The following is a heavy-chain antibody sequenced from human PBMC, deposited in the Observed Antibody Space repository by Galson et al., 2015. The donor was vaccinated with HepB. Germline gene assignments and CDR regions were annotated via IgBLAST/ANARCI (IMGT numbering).Heavy chain of an antibody. J-gene: IGHJ4*02. D-gene: IGHD3-22*01. CDR2: ISWNSGSI. V-gene: IGHV3-9*01. CDR3: AKEHYYDSSGYRSPFDY. CDR1: GFTFDDYA. Sequence: SLRLSCAASGFTFDDYAMHWVRQAPGKGLEWVSGISWNSGSIGYADSVKGRFTISRDNAKNSLYLQMNSLRAEDTALYYCAKEHYYDSSGYRSPFDYWGQGTLVTVSS.